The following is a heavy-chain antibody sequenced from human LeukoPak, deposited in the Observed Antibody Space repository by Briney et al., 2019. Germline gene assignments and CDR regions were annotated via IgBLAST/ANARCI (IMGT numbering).Heavy chain of an antibody. Sequence: PSETLSLTCTVSGGSTSSGDYYWSWIRQPPGKGLEWIAYMYYSGSTYYNPSLKSRVTMSADTSKNQLSLKLSSVTAADTAVYYCARPYYYDSRIDPWGQGILVTVSS. D-gene: IGHD3-22*01. CDR2: MYYSGST. CDR3: ARPYYYDSRIDP. J-gene: IGHJ5*02. V-gene: IGHV4-30-4*01. CDR1: GGSTSSGDYY.